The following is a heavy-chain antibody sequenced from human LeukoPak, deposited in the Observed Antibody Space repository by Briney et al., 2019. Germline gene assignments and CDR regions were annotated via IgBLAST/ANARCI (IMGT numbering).Heavy chain of an antibody. CDR2: INHSGST. J-gene: IGHJ5*02. CDR3: ARKGRRGPRGWFDP. CDR1: GGSFSGYY. V-gene: IGHV4-34*01. D-gene: IGHD1-1*01. Sequence: SETLSLTCAVYGGSFSGYYWSWIRQPPGKGLEWIGEINHSGSTNYNPSLKSRVTISVVTSKNQFSLKLSSVTAADTAVYYCARKGRRGPRGWFDPWGQGTLVTVSS.